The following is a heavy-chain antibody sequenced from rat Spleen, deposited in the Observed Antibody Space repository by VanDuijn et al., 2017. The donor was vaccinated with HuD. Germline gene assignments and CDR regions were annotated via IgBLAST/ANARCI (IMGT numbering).Heavy chain of an antibody. CDR3: TRVGMDA. J-gene: IGHJ4*01. Sequence: EVQLVESGGGLVQPGRSLKLSCAASGFTFSNYYMAWVRQAPTKGLEWVATISYGGSSTYYRDSVKGRFTISRDNAKSTLYLQMDSLRSEDTATYYCTRVGMDAWGQGASVTVSS. CDR1: GFTFSNYY. CDR2: ISYGGSST. V-gene: IGHV5-7*01.